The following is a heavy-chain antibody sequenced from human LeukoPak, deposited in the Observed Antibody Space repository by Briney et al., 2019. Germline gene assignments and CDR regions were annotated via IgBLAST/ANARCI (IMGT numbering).Heavy chain of an antibody. CDR3: ARHFRALIQLWSIGGTSDFDY. J-gene: IGHJ4*02. CDR2: INHSGST. Sequence: SETLSLTCAVYGGSFSGYYWSWIRQPPGKGLEWIGEINHSGSTNYNPSLKSRVTISVDTSKNQFSLKLSSVTAADTAVYYCARHFRALIQLWSIGGTSDFDYWGQGTLVTVSS. CDR1: GGSFSGYY. V-gene: IGHV4-34*01. D-gene: IGHD5-18*01.